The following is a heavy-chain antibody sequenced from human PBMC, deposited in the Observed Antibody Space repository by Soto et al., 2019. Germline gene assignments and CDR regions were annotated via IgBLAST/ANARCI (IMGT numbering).Heavy chain of an antibody. V-gene: IGHV1-46*01. J-gene: IGHJ4*02. CDR2: INPSGGST. D-gene: IGHD5-18*01. CDR3: ARGAAEVNSYGDYFDY. CDR1: GYTFTSYY. Sequence: ASVKVSCKASGYTFTSYYMHWVRQAPGQGLEWMGIINPSGGSTSYAQKFQGRVTMTRDTSTSTVYMELSSLRSEDTAVYYCARGAAEVNSYGDYFDYWGQGTLVTVSS.